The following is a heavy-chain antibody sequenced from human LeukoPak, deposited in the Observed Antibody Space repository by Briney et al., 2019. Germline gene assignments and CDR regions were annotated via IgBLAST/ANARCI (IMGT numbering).Heavy chain of an antibody. CDR3: VRGHNSFDY. J-gene: IGHJ4*02. D-gene: IGHD1-1*01. CDR2: SRIKADGYIT. CDR1: GITLSNYG. Sequence: GGSLRLSCAVSGITLSNYGMSWVRQAPGKGLEWVARSRIKADGYITQYAASVQDRFTISRDESKDSLYLQMNSLKTEDTAVYYCVRGHNSFDYWGQGTLVTVFS. V-gene: IGHV3-72*01.